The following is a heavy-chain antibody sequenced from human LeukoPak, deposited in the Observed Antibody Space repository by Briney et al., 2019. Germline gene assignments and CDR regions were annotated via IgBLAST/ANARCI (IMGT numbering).Heavy chain of an antibody. V-gene: IGHV1-8*01. CDR1: GYTFTSYD. Sequence: ASVKVSCKASGYTFTSYDINWVRQATGQGLEWMGWMNPNSGNTGYAQKFQGRVTMTRNTSISTAYMELSSLRSEDTAVYYCARGQGYSSGWYSWFDPWGQGTTVTVSS. J-gene: IGHJ5*02. CDR2: MNPNSGNT. CDR3: ARGQGYSSGWYSWFDP. D-gene: IGHD6-19*01.